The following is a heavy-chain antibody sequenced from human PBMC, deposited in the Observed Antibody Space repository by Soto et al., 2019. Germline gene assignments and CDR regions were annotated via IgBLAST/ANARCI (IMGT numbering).Heavy chain of an antibody. D-gene: IGHD3-22*01. CDR1: GFTFSSYA. CDR3: AKERDYYDSSGYSYYFDY. Sequence: HPGGSLRLSCAASGFTFSSYAMSWVRQAPGKGLEWVSAISGSGGSTYYADSVRGRFTISRDNSKNTLYLQMNSLRAEDTAVYYCAKERDYYDSSGYSYYFDYWGQGTLVTVSS. V-gene: IGHV3-23*01. J-gene: IGHJ4*02. CDR2: ISGSGGST.